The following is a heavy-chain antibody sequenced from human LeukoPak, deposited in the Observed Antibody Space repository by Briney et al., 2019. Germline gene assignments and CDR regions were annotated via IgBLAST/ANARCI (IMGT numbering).Heavy chain of an antibody. CDR2: ISYDGSDEYYADSVNK. CDR1: GFTFSSYW. Sequence: PGGSLRLSCAASGFTFSSYWMSWVRQAPGKGLEWVAIISYDGSDEYYADSVNKYYADSVKGRFTISRDNSKNTLYLQMNSLRVEDTAVYYCAKDRVDYCGSGSFSHWGQGTLVTVSS. V-gene: IGHV3-30*18. J-gene: IGHJ4*02. CDR3: AKDRVDYCGSGSFSH. D-gene: IGHD3-10*01.